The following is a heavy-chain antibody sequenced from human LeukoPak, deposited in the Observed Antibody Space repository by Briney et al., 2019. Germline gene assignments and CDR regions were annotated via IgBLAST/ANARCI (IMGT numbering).Heavy chain of an antibody. D-gene: IGHD3-22*01. CDR2: ISGSGGST. Sequence: GGSLRLSCAASGFTFSSYAMSWVRQAPGKGLEWVSAISGSGGSTYYADSVKGRLTISRDNSKNTLYLQMNSLRAEDMAVYYCAKDLWTYYYDSSGYYTPVFDYWGQGTLVTVSS. V-gene: IGHV3-23*01. J-gene: IGHJ4*02. CDR1: GFTFSSYA. CDR3: AKDLWTYYYDSSGYYTPVFDY.